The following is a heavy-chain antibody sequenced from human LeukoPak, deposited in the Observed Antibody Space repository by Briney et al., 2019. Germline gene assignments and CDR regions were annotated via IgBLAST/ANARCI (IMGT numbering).Heavy chain of an antibody. Sequence: SETLSLTCKVSVSVGSIRSYYWSWIRQPPGKALEWIGYIYYSGSTDYNPSLESRVTISLDTSKNQFSLTLRSVTAADTAVYFCASSDYYDALLPFDHWGQGTLVTVSS. V-gene: IGHV4-59*08. CDR2: IYYSGST. CDR3: ASSDYYDALLPFDH. D-gene: IGHD3-22*01. J-gene: IGHJ4*02. CDR1: VGSIRSYY.